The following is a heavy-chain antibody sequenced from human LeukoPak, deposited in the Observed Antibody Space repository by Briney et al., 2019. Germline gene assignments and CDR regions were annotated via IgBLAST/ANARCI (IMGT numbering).Heavy chain of an antibody. Sequence: GASVKVSCKASGYTFTSYAISWVRQAPGQGLDWMGWINAYNGNTNYAQKFQGRVSMTTDTSTSTAYMELRTLRSDDTAVYYCARVVDSGGEDYWGQGTLVTVSS. V-gene: IGHV1-18*01. D-gene: IGHD4-23*01. CDR1: GYTFTSYA. J-gene: IGHJ4*02. CDR3: ARVVDSGGEDY. CDR2: INAYNGNT.